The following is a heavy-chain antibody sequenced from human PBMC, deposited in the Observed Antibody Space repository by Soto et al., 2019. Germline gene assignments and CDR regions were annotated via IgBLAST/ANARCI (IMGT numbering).Heavy chain of an antibody. D-gene: IGHD6-19*01. CDR2: ISSSSSTI. V-gene: IGHV3-48*01. J-gene: IGHJ5*01. Sequence: HPGGSLRLSCAASGFTFSSYSMNWVRQAPGKGLEWVSYISSSSSTIYYADSVKGRFTISRDNAKNSLYLQMNSLRAEDTAVYYCARGWAVAGYESWGQGTLVTVSS. CDR3: ARGWAVAGYES. CDR1: GFTFSSYS.